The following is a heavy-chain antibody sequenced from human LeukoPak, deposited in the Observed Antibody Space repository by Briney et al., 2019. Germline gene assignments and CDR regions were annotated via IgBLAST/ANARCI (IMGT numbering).Heavy chain of an antibody. CDR2: INPSGGST. CDR3: VRDGEGVAISVNYWFDP. Sequence: ASVKVSCKASGYTFTSYYMHWVRQAPGQGFEWMGIINPSGGSTSYAQKFQGRVTMTRDTSTSTVYMELSSLRSEDTAVYYCVRDGEGVAISVNYWFDPWGQGTLVTVSS. J-gene: IGHJ5*02. D-gene: IGHD3-10*01. CDR1: GYTFTSYY. V-gene: IGHV1-46*01.